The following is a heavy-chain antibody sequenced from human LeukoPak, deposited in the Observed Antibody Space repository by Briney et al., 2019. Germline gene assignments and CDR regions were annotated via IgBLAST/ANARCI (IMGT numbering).Heavy chain of an antibody. D-gene: IGHD3-10*01. CDR1: GFSFSRYA. J-gene: IGHJ4*02. CDR3: VKDGSGSYYTYYFDY. V-gene: IGHV3-64D*06. Sequence: PGGSLRLSCSASGFSFSRYAMHWVRQAPGKGLEYASAISSNGGSTYYADSVKGRFTISRDNSKNTLYLQMSSLRAEDTAVYYCVKDGSGSYYTYYFDYWGQGTLVTASS. CDR2: ISSNGGST.